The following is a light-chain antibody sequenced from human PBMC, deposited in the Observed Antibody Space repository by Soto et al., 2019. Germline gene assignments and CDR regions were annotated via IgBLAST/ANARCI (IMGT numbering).Light chain of an antibody. J-gene: IGLJ7*01. CDR1: SGHSSYA. CDR2: LNSDGSH. V-gene: IGLV4-69*01. CDR3: QTWGTDVSV. Sequence: QPVLTQCPSASASLGASVKLTCTLSSGHSSYAIAWHQQQPEKGPRFLMRLNSDGSHNKGYGIPDRFSGSSSGAERYLTISSLQSEDEADYYCQTWGTDVSVFGGGTQLTVL.